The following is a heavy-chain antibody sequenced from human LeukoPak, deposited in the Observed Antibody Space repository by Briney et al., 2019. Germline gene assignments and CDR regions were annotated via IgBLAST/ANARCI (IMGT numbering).Heavy chain of an antibody. Sequence: SETLSLTCTVSGGSISSHYSIWVRQPPGKGLEWIGYMFYSGSTNYTPSLKSRVNISINTSKNQVTLRLICVTAADTAVYYCARGSDFGDYWGQGTLVTVSS. CDR1: GGSISSHY. V-gene: IGHV4-59*11. CDR3: ARGSDFGDY. CDR2: MFYSGST. J-gene: IGHJ4*02. D-gene: IGHD4-17*01.